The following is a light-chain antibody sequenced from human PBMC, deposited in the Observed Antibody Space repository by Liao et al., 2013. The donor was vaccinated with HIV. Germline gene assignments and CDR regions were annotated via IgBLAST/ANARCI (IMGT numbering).Light chain of an antibody. CDR1: KLGDKY. CDR2: QDD. CDR3: QTWDSSTFV. V-gene: IGLV3-1*01. J-gene: IGLJ1*01. Sequence: SYELTQPPSVSVSPGQTASVTCSGDKLGDKYASWYQQKPGQSPVLVLYQDDKRPSGIPERFAGSISGNTATLTISGTQTIDEADYYCQTWDSSTFVFGTGTKVTVL.